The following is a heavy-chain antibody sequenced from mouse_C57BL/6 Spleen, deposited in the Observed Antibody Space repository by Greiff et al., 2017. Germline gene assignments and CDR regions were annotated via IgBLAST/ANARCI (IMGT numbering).Heavy chain of an antibody. CDR2: IYPGDGDT. D-gene: IGHD3-2*02. J-gene: IGHJ1*03. V-gene: IGHV1-82*01. CDR1: GYTFTSYW. CDR3: ARFSSGWYFDV. Sequence: VQLQQPGAELVMPGASVKLSCKASGYTFTSYWMNWVKQRPGKGLEWIGRIYPGDGDTNYNGKFKGKATLTADKSSSTAYMQLSSLTSEDSAVYFCARFSSGWYFDVWGTGTTVTVSS.